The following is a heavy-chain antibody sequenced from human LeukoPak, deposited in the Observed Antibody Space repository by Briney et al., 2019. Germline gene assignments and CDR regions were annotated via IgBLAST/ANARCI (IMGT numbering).Heavy chain of an antibody. V-gene: IGHV3-48*03. CDR2: ISSSGSTI. J-gene: IGHJ4*02. D-gene: IGHD2/OR15-2a*01. CDR3: AKDHGGFLTLDY. CDR1: GFTFSSYE. Sequence: GGSLRLSCAASGFTFSSYEMNWVRQAPGKGLEWVSYISSSGSTIHYADSVKGRFTISRDNAKNSLYLQMNSLRAEDTAVYYCAKDHGGFLTLDYWGQGTLVTVSS.